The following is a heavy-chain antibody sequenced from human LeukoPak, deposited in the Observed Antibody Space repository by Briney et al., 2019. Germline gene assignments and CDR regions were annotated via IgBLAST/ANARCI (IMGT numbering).Heavy chain of an antibody. CDR2: MNPNSGNT. Sequence: GASVKVSCKASGYTFTSYDINWVRQATGQGLEWMGWMNPNSGNTGYAQKFQGRVTITRNTSISTAYMELSSLRSEDTAVYYCASRALWFGEYAFDIWGQGTMVTVSS. D-gene: IGHD3-10*01. V-gene: IGHV1-8*03. J-gene: IGHJ3*02. CDR1: GYTFTSYD. CDR3: ASRALWFGEYAFDI.